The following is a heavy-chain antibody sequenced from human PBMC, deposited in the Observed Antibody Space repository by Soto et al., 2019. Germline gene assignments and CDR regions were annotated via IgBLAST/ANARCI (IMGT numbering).Heavy chain of an antibody. CDR1: GYTFTSYD. Sequence: QVQLVQSGAEVKKPGASVKVSCKASGYTFTSYDIHWVRQATGQGLEWMGWMNPNSGNTGYAQKFQGRVTMTRNTSISTAYMELSSLRSEDTAVYYCARLGYSSSWYYYYYYGMDVWGQGTTVTVSS. J-gene: IGHJ6*02. CDR3: ARLGYSSSWYYYYYYGMDV. V-gene: IGHV1-8*01. CDR2: MNPNSGNT. D-gene: IGHD6-13*01.